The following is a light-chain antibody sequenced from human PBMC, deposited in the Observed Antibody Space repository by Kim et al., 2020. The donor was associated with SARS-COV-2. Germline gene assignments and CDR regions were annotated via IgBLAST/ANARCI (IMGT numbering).Light chain of an antibody. J-gene: IGKJ4*01. Sequence: LAPGERATLSCRVSQSVSSDLAWYQQKPGQAPRLLIYDASNRATGIPPRFSGSGSGTDFTLTISSLEPEDFAVYYCQQRSNWPLTFGGGTKVDIK. CDR1: QSVSSD. V-gene: IGKV3-11*01. CDR3: QQRSNWPLT. CDR2: DAS.